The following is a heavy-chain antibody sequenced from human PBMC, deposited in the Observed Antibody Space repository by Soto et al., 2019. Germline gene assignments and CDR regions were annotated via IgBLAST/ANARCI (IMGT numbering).Heavy chain of an antibody. V-gene: IGHV1-69*02. J-gene: IGHJ6*03. CDR2: IIPILGIA. D-gene: IGHD6-19*01. CDR3: ARAHSSGWYKSDYYYYMDV. Sequence: ASVKVSCKASGGTFSSYTISWVRQAPGQGLEWMGRIIPILGIANYAQKFQGRVTITADKSTSTAYMELSSLRSEDTAVYFCARAHSSGWYKSDYYYYMDVWGKGTTVTVSS. CDR1: GGTFSSYT.